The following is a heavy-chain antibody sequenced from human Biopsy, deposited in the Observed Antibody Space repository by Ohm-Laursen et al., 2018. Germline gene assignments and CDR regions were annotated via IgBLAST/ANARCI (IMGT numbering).Heavy chain of an antibody. Sequence: SETLSLTCTASGGSISSSTTYYWAWLRQPPGKGLEWIGSIYNTGTTFYNPSLKSRVTISVDTSTNQFSLKVSSVTAADTALYFCARHPTGFWFDPWGHGTLVTVSS. CDR2: IYNTGTT. CDR3: ARHPTGFWFDP. CDR1: GGSISSSTTYY. J-gene: IGHJ5*02. V-gene: IGHV4-39*01.